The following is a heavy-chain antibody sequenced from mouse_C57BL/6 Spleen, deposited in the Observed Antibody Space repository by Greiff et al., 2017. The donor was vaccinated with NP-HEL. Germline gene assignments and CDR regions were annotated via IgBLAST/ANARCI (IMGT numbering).Heavy chain of an antibody. Sequence: EVQLVESGGGLVQPGGSLKLSCAASGFTFSDYYMYWVRQTPEKRLEWVAYISNGGGSTYYPDTVKGRFTISRDNAKNTLYLQMSRLKSEDTAMYYCARQGEGAMDYWGQGTSVTVSS. CDR2: ISNGGGST. J-gene: IGHJ4*01. CDR1: GFTFSDYY. V-gene: IGHV5-12*01. CDR3: ARQGEGAMDY.